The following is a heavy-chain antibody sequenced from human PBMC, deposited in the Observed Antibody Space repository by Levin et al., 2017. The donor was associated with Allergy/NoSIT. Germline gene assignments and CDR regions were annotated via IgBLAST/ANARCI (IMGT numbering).Heavy chain of an antibody. D-gene: IGHD6-19*01. CDR2: ISYDGSNK. Sequence: GGSLRLSCAASGFTFSSYGMHWVRQAPGKGLEWVAVISYDGSNKYYADSVKGRFTISRDNSKNTLYLQMNSLRAEDTDVYYCAKDLYSSGWYQGDAGEIWGQGTMVTVSS. J-gene: IGHJ3*02. CDR1: GFTFSSYG. V-gene: IGHV3-30*18. CDR3: AKDLYSSGWYQGDAGEI.